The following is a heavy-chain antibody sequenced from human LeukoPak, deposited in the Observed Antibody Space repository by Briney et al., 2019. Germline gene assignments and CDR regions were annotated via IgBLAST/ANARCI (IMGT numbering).Heavy chain of an antibody. Sequence: GGSLRLSCAASRFPFCRYAMSWVRQAPGKGLEGVSAISGSGGSTYYADSVKGRFTISKDNSKTTLYLQMNSLRAETTAVYYCARDTVTTDYFDYWGQGTLVTVSS. V-gene: IGHV3-23*01. D-gene: IGHD4-17*01. CDR2: ISGSGGST. J-gene: IGHJ4*02. CDR1: RFPFCRYA. CDR3: ARDTVTTDYFDY.